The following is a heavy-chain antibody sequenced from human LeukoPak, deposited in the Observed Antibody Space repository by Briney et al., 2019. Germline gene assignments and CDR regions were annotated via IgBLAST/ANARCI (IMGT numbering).Heavy chain of an antibody. CDR3: ARGAPPTYSDSRGYLDY. D-gene: IGHD3-22*01. Sequence: ASVKVSCKASGYTFTSYYMHWVRQAPGQGLEWMGIINPSGGGTNYAQKFQGRVTVTTDMSTTTVYMELSSLTSEDTAVYYCARGAPPTYSDSRGYLDYWGQGTQVTVSS. CDR2: INPSGGGT. CDR1: GYTFTSYY. V-gene: IGHV1-46*01. J-gene: IGHJ4*02.